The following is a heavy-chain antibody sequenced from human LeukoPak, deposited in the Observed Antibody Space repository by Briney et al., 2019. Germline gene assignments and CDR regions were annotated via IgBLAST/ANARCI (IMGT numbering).Heavy chain of an antibody. J-gene: IGHJ3*02. D-gene: IGHD7-27*01. CDR3: AKDRALTGDDAFDI. Sequence: GGSLRLSCAASGFSFSSYAMSWVRQDPGAGLEWVSAISGSGGSTYYADSVKGRFTISRDNSKNTLYLQMNSLRAEDTAVYYCAKDRALTGDDAFDIWGQGTMVTVSS. V-gene: IGHV3-23*01. CDR1: GFSFSSYA. CDR2: ISGSGGST.